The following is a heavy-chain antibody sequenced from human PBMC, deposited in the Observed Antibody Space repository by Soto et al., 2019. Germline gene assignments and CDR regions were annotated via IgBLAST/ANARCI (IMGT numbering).Heavy chain of an antibody. CDR2: IYPGDSDT. J-gene: IGHJ6*02. CDR1: GYSFTTHW. V-gene: IGHV5-51*01. D-gene: IGHD3-10*01. Sequence: GESLKISCQGSGYSFTTHWITWVRQTPGKGLEWMGIIYPGDSDTRYSPSFQGQVTISADKSISTAYLQWSSLKASDTAMYYCARHGLGYGSGSYYNVGYYYYGMDVWGQGTTVTVSS. CDR3: ARHGLGYGSGSYYNVGYYYYGMDV.